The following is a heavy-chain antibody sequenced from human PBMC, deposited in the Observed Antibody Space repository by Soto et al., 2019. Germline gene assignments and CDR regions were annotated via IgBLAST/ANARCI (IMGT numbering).Heavy chain of an antibody. CDR1: GYTFTSYG. J-gene: IGHJ3*02. CDR2: ISAYNGNT. Sequence: ASVKVSCKASGYTFTSYGISWVRQAPGQGLEWMGRISAYNGNTNYAQKLQGRVTMTTDTSTSTAYMELRSLRSDDTAVYYCARDIFWFRQSYYDITDAFDIWGQGTMVTVSS. D-gene: IGHD3-22*01. CDR3: ARDIFWFRQSYYDITDAFDI. V-gene: IGHV1-18*01.